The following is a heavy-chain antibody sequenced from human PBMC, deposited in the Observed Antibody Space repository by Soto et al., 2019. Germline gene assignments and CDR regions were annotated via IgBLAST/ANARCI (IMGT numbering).Heavy chain of an antibody. CDR3: ATIGVAGTFFDY. V-gene: IGHV4-4*02. D-gene: IGHD6-19*01. CDR2: IYHGGST. J-gene: IGHJ4*02. CDR1: GGSISSSNW. Sequence: SETLSLTCAVSGGSISSSNWWSWVRQPPGKGLEWIGEIYHGGSTNYNPSLDPSLESRVTISVDKSKNQFSLKLSSVTAADTAVYYCATIGVAGTFFDYWGQGSLVTVSS.